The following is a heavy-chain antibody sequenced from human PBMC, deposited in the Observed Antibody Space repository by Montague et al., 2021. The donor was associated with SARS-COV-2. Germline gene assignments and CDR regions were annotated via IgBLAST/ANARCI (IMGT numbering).Heavy chain of an antibody. CDR1: GGSFSVYY. D-gene: IGHD2-21*02. CDR2: INHSGNT. J-gene: IGHJ4*02. V-gene: IGHV4-34*01. CDR3: VVVVPAMRPRSDY. Sequence: SETLSLTCAVYGGSFSVYYWSWIRQPPGKGLEWIGEINHSGNTNYNPSLKSRVTISSDTSKNQFSLKLNSVTAADTAVYFCVVVVPAMRPRSDYWGQGTLVTVSS.